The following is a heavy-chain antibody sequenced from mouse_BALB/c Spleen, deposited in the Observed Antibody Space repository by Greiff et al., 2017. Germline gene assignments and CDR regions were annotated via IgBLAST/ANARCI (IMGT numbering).Heavy chain of an antibody. V-gene: IGHV1S137*01. J-gene: IGHJ1*01. CDR1: GYTFTDYA. CDR3: ARGDYDYGGYFDV. D-gene: IGHD2-4*01. Sequence: VQLQQSGAELVRPGVSVKISCKGSGYTFTDYAMHWVKQRHAKSLEWIGVISTYYGDASYNQKFKGKATMTVDKSSSTAYMELARLTSEDSAIYYCARGDYDYGGYFDVWGAGTTVTVSS. CDR2: ISTYYGDA.